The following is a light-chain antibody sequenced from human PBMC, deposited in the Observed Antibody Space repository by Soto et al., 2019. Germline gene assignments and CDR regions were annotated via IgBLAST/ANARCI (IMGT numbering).Light chain of an antibody. CDR2: GAS. Sequence: EIVLTQSPGTLSLSPVERATLSCRASQSVYSNLAWYQQKPGQAPRLLIYGASTRATGIPGRFSGSGSGTEFTLTISSLQSEDYAVYYCQQYNNWPQTFGQGATGDIK. J-gene: IGKJ1*01. CDR1: QSVYSN. CDR3: QQYNNWPQT. V-gene: IGKV3-15*01.